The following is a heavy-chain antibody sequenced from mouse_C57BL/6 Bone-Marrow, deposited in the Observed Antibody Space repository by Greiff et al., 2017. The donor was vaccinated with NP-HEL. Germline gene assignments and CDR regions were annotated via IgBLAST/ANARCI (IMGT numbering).Heavy chain of an antibody. CDR3: TREGIYYGYDVAWFAY. Sequence: EVHLVESGEGLVKPGGSLKLSCAASGFTFSSYAMSWVRQTPEKRLEWVAYISSGGDYIYYADTVKGRFTISRDNARNTLYLQMSSLKSEDTAMYYCTREGIYYGYDVAWFAYWGQGTLVTVSA. J-gene: IGHJ3*01. V-gene: IGHV5-9-1*02. D-gene: IGHD2-2*01. CDR2: ISSGGDYI. CDR1: GFTFSSYA.